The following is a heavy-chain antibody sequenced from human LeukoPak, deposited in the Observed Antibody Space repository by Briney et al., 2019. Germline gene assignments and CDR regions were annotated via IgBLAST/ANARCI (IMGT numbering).Heavy chain of an antibody. J-gene: IGHJ4*02. CDR3: AKGPKYCSGGSCYRY. V-gene: IGHV3-23*01. Sequence: GGSLRLSCAASGFTFSSYAMSWVRQAPGKGLEWVSAISGSGGSTYYADSVKGRFTISRDNSKNTLYLQMNSLRVEDTAVYYCAKGPKYCSGGSCYRYWGQGTLVTVSS. CDR2: ISGSGGST. CDR1: GFTFSSYA. D-gene: IGHD2-15*01.